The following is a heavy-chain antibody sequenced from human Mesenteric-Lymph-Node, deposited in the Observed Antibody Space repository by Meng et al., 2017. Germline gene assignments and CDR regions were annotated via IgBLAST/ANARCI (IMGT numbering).Heavy chain of an antibody. CDR3: ARGKQDAWELLAY. Sequence: QVQLQHSGPGLVKPSGTLSLTCGVSGVSISSNIRWTWVRQPPGKGLEWIGDIDDSGSTNYNPSLNSRISISLDKSKNHFSLKVNSVTAADTAVYYCARGKQDAWELLAYWGQGALVTVSS. D-gene: IGHD1-26*01. V-gene: IGHV4-4*02. J-gene: IGHJ4*02. CDR2: IDDSGST. CDR1: GVSISSNIR.